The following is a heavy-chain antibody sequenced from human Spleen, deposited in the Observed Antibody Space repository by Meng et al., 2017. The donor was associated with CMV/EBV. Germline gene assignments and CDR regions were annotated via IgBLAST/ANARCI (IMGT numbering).Heavy chain of an antibody. D-gene: IGHD6-6*01. CDR1: GGSFSGYF. Sequence: SETLSLTCAVYGGSFSGYFWSWIRQPPGKGLEWVGEINHSGSTNYNPSLKSRVTISVDTSKIQFSLNLTSLTAADTAVYYCARGQYPGSSSVAGYWGQGTVVTVSS. CDR3: ARGQYPGSSSVAGY. CDR2: INHSGST. V-gene: IGHV4-34*01. J-gene: IGHJ4*02.